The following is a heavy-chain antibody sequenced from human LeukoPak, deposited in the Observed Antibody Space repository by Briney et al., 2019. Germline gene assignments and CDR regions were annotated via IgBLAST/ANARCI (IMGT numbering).Heavy chain of an antibody. D-gene: IGHD2-2*01. V-gene: IGHV1-2*02. CDR2: INPNSGGT. CDR3: ARDPICSSTSCSYYYYMDV. CDR1: GYTFTGYY. Sequence: GASVKVSCKASGYTFTGYYMHWVRQAPGQGLEWMGWINPNSGGTNYAQKFQGRVTMTRDTSISTAYMELSRLRSDDTAVYYCARDPICSSTSCSYYYYMDVWGKGTTVTVSS. J-gene: IGHJ6*03.